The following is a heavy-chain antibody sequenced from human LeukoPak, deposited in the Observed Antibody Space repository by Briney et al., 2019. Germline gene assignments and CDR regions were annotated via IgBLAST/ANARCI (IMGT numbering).Heavy chain of an antibody. CDR3: AREAGFDY. Sequence: GGSLRPSCAASGFTFSSYWMHWVRQAPGKGLVWVSRSNSDGSSTSYADSVKGRFTISRDNSKNTLYLQMNSLRTEDTAVYYCAREAGFDYWGQGTLVTVSS. CDR1: GFTFSSYW. CDR2: SNSDGSST. J-gene: IGHJ4*02. V-gene: IGHV3-74*01.